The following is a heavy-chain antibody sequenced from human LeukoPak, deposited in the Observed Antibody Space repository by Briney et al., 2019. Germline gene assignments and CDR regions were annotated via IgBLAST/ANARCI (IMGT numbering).Heavy chain of an antibody. V-gene: IGHV3-23*01. CDR1: GFTFSSYA. CDR3: ARGNAGHCTGTTCYPFDY. J-gene: IGHJ4*02. Sequence: GGSLRLSYAPSGFTFSSYAMSWVRQAPGKGLEWVAVISGSDPGTYYADSVKGRFTIFRDNSRSTLHLQMNSLRVEDTAVYYCARGNAGHCTGTTCYPFDYWGQGTLVTVSS. D-gene: IGHD2-2*01. CDR2: ISGSDPGT.